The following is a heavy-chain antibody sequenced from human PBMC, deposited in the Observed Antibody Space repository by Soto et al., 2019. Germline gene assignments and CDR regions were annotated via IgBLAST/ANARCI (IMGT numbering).Heavy chain of an antibody. CDR3: ARDGSEYDSSGYYRGDYFDH. CDR1: GFTFSSYA. Sequence: GGSLRLSCAASGFTFSSYAMHWVRQAPGKGLEWVAVISYDGSNKYYADSVKGRFTISRDNSRDNSKNTLYLQMNSLRAEDTAVYYCARDGSEYDSSGYYRGDYFDHWGQGTLVTVSS. J-gene: IGHJ4*02. D-gene: IGHD3-22*01. CDR2: ISYDGSNK. V-gene: IGHV3-30-3*01.